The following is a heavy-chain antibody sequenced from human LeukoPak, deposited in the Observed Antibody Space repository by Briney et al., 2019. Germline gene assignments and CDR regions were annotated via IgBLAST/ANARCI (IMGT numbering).Heavy chain of an antibody. CDR1: GITLSNYG. J-gene: IGHJ4*02. D-gene: IGHD3-3*01. Sequence: GGSLRLSCAVSGITLSNYGMSWVRQAPGKGLEWVACISDSGCSTNYADSVKGRFTISRDNPKNTLSLQMNSLRAEDTAVYFCARPEGRITIFGVVTNWGQGTLVTVSS. CDR2: ISDSGCST. V-gene: IGHV3-23*01. CDR3: ARPEGRITIFGVVTN.